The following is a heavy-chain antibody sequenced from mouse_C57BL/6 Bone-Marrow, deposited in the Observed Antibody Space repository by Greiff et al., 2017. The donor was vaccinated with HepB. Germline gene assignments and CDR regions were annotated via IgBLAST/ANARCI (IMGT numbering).Heavy chain of an antibody. CDR1: GFTFSSYG. Sequence: VQLKESGGDLVKPGGSLKLSCAASGFTFSSYGMSWVRQTPEKGLEWVATISSGGSDTYYPDSVKGRCTISRDNAKNTLYLQMSSLKSEDTAMYYCSRGDSPYYYAMDYWGQGTSVTVSS. CDR2: ISSGGSDT. J-gene: IGHJ4*01. D-gene: IGHD3-3*01. V-gene: IGHV5-6*01. CDR3: SRGDSPYYYAMDY.